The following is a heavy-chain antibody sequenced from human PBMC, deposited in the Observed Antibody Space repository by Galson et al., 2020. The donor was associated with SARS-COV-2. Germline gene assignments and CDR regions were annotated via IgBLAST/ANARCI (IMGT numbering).Heavy chain of an antibody. Sequence: GESLKISCAASGFTFSNAWMSWVRQAPGKGLEWVGRIKSKTDGGTTDYAAPVKGRFTISRDDSKNTLYLQMNSLKTEDTAVYYCTTDRVYDYVWGSYRYLDYWGQGTLVTVS. CDR3: TTDRVYDYVWGSYRYLDY. V-gene: IGHV3-15*01. J-gene: IGHJ4*02. CDR1: GFTFSNAW. D-gene: IGHD3-16*02. CDR2: IKSKTDGGTT.